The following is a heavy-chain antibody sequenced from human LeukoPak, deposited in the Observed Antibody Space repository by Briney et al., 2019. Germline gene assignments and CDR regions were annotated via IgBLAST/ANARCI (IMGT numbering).Heavy chain of an antibody. Sequence: GGSLRLSCAASGFTSTNYAMNWVRQAPGKGLEWVSSISSSSSYIYYADSVKGRFTISRDNAKNSLYLQMNSLRAEDTAVYYCARDRSDCSGGSCYSFFSSQPPWFDPWGQGTLVTVSS. CDR1: GFTSTNYA. V-gene: IGHV3-21*01. D-gene: IGHD2-15*01. J-gene: IGHJ5*02. CDR2: ISSSSSYI. CDR3: ARDRSDCSGGSCYSFFSSQPPWFDP.